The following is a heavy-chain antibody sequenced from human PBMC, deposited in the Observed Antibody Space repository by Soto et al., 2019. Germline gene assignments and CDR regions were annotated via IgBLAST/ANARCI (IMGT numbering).Heavy chain of an antibody. CDR1: GGSISSYY. CDR2: IYYSGST. V-gene: IGHV4-59*01. D-gene: IGHD3-9*01. CDR3: ARGNDILTKFDY. J-gene: IGHJ4*02. Sequence: TETLSLTCTVSGGSISSYYWSWIRQPPGKGLEWIGYIYYSGSTNYNPSLKRRVTISVDTSKNQFSLKLSSVTAADTAVYYCARGNDILTKFDYWGQGTLVTVSS.